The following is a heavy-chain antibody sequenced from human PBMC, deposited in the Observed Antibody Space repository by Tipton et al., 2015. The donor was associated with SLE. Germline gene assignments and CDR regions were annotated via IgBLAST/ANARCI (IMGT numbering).Heavy chain of an antibody. V-gene: IGHV3-30*02. J-gene: IGHJ3*02. Sequence: GSLRLSCAASGFTFSNNGMHWVRQAPGKGLEWVANIKYDGSEKHYLDSLEGRFTISRDNSKNTLYLQMNSLRAEDTAVYYCAREPITIDAFDIWGQGTMVTVSS. CDR3: AREPITIDAFDI. CDR2: IKYDGSEK. CDR1: GFTFSNNG. D-gene: IGHD3-3*01.